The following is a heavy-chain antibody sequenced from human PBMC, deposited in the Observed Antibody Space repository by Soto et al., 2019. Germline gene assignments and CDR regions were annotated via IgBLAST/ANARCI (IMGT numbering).Heavy chain of an antibody. CDR2: ISYDGGNK. D-gene: IGHD2-21*01. Sequence: GGSLRLSCAASGFNFNSYTMHWVRQAPGKXLEWVASISYDGGNKYYADSVKGRFTISRDNFKNTLYLQMNSLRADDTAVYYCASPKCVTYCSGDHHSFDYWGQGTLVTVSS. V-gene: IGHV3-30-3*01. J-gene: IGHJ4*02. CDR1: GFNFNSYT. CDR3: ASPKCVTYCSGDHHSFDY.